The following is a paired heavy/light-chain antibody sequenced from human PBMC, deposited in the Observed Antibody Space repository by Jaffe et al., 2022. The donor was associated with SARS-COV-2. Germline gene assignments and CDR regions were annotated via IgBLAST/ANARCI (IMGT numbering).Heavy chain of an antibody. CDR2: ISRTGATT. CDR1: GISFSTND. V-gene: IGHV3-23*01. D-gene: IGHD6-19*01. CDR3: ANLQIAVAGTVPEY. Sequence: EVQLLESGGGLVQPGGSLRLSCEVSGISFSTNDMSWVRQAPGKGLQWVSSISRTGATTYYADSVKGRFTVSRDNSKNTLYLEMNSLRAGDTAVYYCANLQIAVAGTVPEYWGQGTLVTVSS. J-gene: IGHJ4*02.
Light chain of an antibody. CDR2: YKSDSDT. CDR3: MIWHGSVWV. CDR1: SGINVAKYW. Sequence: QAVLTQPSSLSASPGASASLTCTLRSGINVAKYWIYWYQQKPGSPPQYLLRYKSDSDTQQGSGVPSRFSGSKDASANAGTLLISGLQSEDEADYYCMIWHGSVWVFGGGTKLTVL. V-gene: IGLV5-45*02. J-gene: IGLJ3*02.